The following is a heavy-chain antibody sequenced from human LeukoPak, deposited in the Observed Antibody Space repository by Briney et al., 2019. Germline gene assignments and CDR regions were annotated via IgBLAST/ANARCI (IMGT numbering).Heavy chain of an antibody. CDR3: AREIFGSGSYPDY. CDR1: GFSFSTYA. V-gene: IGHV3-33*01. D-gene: IGHD3-10*01. Sequence: GRSLRLSCAASGFSFSTYAMSWVRQAPGKGLEWVSVICNDASHTFYTDSVKGRFTISRDNYKNTVYLQMNSLGGEDTPVYYCAREIFGSGSYPDYWGEGTLVSVSS. J-gene: IGHJ4*02. CDR2: ICNDASHT.